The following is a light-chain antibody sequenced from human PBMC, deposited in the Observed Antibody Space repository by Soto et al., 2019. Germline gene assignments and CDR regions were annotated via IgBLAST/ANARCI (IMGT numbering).Light chain of an antibody. CDR3: CSYAGSPRYV. CDR2: DVS. J-gene: IGLJ1*01. CDR1: SSDVGGYNY. Sequence: QSALTQLRSVSGYPGQSVTISCTGTSSDVGGYNYVSWYLQHPGKAPKVMIYDVSERPSGVPDRFAGSKSGNTASLTISGLQAEDEADYYCCSYAGSPRYVLGTGTKLTVL. V-gene: IGLV2-11*01.